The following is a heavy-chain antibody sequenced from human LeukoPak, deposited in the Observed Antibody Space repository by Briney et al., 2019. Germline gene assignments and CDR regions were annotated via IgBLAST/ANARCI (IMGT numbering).Heavy chain of an antibody. D-gene: IGHD2-2*01. CDR3: ARGYCSSTSCYPTVGWFDP. V-gene: IGHV1-2*06. CDR2: INPNSGGT. Sequence: ASVKVPCKASGYTFTGYYMHWVRQAPGQGLEWMGRINPNSGGTNYAQKFQGRVTITADESTSTAYMELSSLRSEDTAVYYCARGYCSSTSCYPTVGWFDPWGQGTLVTVSS. CDR1: GYTFTGYY. J-gene: IGHJ5*02.